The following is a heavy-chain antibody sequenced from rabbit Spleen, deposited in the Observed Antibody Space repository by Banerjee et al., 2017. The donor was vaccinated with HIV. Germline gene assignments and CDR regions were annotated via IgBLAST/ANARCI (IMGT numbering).Heavy chain of an antibody. CDR2: IDTGTGSA. J-gene: IGHJ4*01. CDR3: ARDLLYSGYIDYGYGTDL. CDR1: GVSFSSSSY. D-gene: IGHD6-1*01. Sequence: QELLEESGGGLVKPEGSLTLTCTASGVSFSSSSYMCWVRQAPGKGLEWIGCIDTGTGSAYYASWVKGRFTISKTSSTTVTLQMTSLTAADTATYFCARDLLYSGYIDYGYGTDLWGQGTLVTVS. V-gene: IGHV1S45*01.